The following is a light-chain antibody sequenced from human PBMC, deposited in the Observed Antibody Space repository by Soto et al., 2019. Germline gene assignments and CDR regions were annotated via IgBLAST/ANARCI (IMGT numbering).Light chain of an antibody. Sequence: EIVMTQFPATLSASPGERAILSCRASQSVSSSLAWYQQKPGQAPRLLIYGASTRATGIPARFSGSGSGTEFTLTISSLQSEDFAIYYCQQYNDWPRGTFGQGTKVDIK. CDR2: GAS. CDR3: QQYNDWPRGT. V-gene: IGKV3-15*01. J-gene: IGKJ1*01. CDR1: QSVSSS.